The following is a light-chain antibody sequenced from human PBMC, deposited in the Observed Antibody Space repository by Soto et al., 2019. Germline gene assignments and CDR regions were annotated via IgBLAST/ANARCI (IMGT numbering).Light chain of an antibody. Sequence: EIVMTQSPATLPVSPGERATLSCRTSQSVSSNLAWYQQKPGQAPRLLMYGASTRATGIPARFSGSGSGTEFTLTISSLQSEDFAVYYCQQYNNWPPVTFGQGTKVDIK. CDR3: QQYNNWPPVT. CDR2: GAS. J-gene: IGKJ1*01. V-gene: IGKV3-15*01. CDR1: QSVSSN.